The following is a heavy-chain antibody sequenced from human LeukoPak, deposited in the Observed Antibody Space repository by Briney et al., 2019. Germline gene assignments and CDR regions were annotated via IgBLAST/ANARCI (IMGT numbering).Heavy chain of an antibody. D-gene: IGHD3-10*01. J-gene: IGHJ5*02. CDR1: GFTFSSYA. Sequence: PGGSLRLSCAASGFTFSSYAMNWVRQAPGKGLEWVAVISVIGGNTYYADSVKGRFTISMDNSKNTLYLQMNSLRAEDTAVYYCAKEETYYYGSGLTAGALNWFDPWGQGTLVTVSS. CDR3: AKEETYYYGSGLTAGALNWFDP. V-gene: IGHV3-23*01. CDR2: ISVIGGNT.